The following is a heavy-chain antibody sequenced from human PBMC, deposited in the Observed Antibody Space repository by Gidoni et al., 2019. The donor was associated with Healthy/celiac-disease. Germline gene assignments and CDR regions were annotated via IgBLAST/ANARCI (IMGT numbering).Heavy chain of an antibody. D-gene: IGHD1-26*01. Sequence: EVQLVESGGGLVKPGGSLRLSCAASGFTFRSYSINWGRQAPGKGLEGVSSIGRSSSYIYYADSVKGRLTISRDNAKNSLYLQMNSLGAEDTAVYYCARELEWELGGGDAFDIWGQGTMVTVSS. J-gene: IGHJ3*02. CDR2: IGRSSSYI. CDR1: GFTFRSYS. V-gene: IGHV3-21*01. CDR3: ARELEWELGGGDAFDI.